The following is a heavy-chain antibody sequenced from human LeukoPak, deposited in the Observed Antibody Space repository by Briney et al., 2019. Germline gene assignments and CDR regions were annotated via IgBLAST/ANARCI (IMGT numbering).Heavy chain of an antibody. Sequence: GGSLRLSCVASGFPFSSYWMTWVRQAPGKGLEWVANIKQDGSKKSYVDSVRGRFTISRDNAKSSLYLQMNSLKLEDTALYYCVKDRDFWSGLDVWGQGTMVTVS. CDR3: VKDRDFWSGLDV. V-gene: IGHV3-7*03. J-gene: IGHJ6*02. CDR2: IKQDGSKK. CDR1: GFPFSSYW. D-gene: IGHD3-3*01.